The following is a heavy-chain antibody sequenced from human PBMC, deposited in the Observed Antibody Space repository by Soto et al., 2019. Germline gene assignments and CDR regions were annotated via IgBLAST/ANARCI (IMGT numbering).Heavy chain of an antibody. Sequence: PGGSLRLSCAASGFSFSGYAMHWVRQAPGKGPEWVAIISHDGGNKYYADSVKGRFTISRDNSKNTLYLQMNSLRVEDTAVYYCARDRNYYDSSGYYGYFDSWGQGTLVTVSS. V-gene: IGHV3-30-3*01. CDR2: ISHDGGNK. CDR3: ARDRNYYDSSGYYGYFDS. J-gene: IGHJ4*02. CDR1: GFSFSGYA. D-gene: IGHD3-22*01.